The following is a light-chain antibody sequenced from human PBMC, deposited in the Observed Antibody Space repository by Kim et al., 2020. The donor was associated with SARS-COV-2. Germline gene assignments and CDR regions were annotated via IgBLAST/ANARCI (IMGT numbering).Light chain of an antibody. CDR3: QQFNNWPRT. V-gene: IGKV3-15*01. Sequence: EIVMTQSPATLSVSPGERATLSCRASQSVSSNLVWYQQKPGQAPRRLIYGASTRATGIPARFSGSGSGTEFTLTISSLQSEDFAVYYRQQFNNWPRTFGQGTKVDIK. CDR2: GAS. CDR1: QSVSSN. J-gene: IGKJ1*01.